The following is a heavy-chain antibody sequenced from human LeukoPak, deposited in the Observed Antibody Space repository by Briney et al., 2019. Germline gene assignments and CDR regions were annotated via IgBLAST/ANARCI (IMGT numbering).Heavy chain of an antibody. J-gene: IGHJ4*02. Sequence: GGSLRLSCAASGFTFSSYSMNWVRQAPGKGLEWVSSISSSSYIYYADSVKGRFTISRDNAKNSLYLQMNSLRAEDTAVYYCARAKMTTVTCDYWGQGTLVTVSS. CDR1: GFTFSSYS. D-gene: IGHD4-17*01. CDR2: ISSSSYI. V-gene: IGHV3-21*01. CDR3: ARAKMTTVTCDY.